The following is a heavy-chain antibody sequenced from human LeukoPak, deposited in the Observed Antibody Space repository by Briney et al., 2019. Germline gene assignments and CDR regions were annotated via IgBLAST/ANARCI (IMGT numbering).Heavy chain of an antibody. J-gene: IGHJ4*02. CDR3: ARSFRVAAAGTGRYYFDY. Sequence: ASVKVSCKVSGYTLTELSMHWVRQAPGKGLEWMGGFDPEDGETIYAQKFQGRVTMTEDTSTDTAYMELSSLRSEDTAVYYCARSFRVAAAGTGRYYFDYWGQGTLVTVSS. CDR1: GYTLTELS. D-gene: IGHD6-13*01. CDR2: FDPEDGET. V-gene: IGHV1-24*01.